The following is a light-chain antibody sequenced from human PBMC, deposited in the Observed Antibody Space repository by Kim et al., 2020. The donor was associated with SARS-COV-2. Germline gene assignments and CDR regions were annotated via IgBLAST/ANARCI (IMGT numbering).Light chain of an antibody. CDR2: EVS. V-gene: IGLV2-23*02. J-gene: IGLJ2*01. CDR1: SSDVGSYNL. Sequence: SPGQSFTISCTGTSSDVGSYNLVSWYQQHPGKAPKLMIYEVSKRPSGVSNRFSGSKSGNTASLTISGLQAEDEADYYCCSYAGSLVFGGGTQLTVL. CDR3: CSYAGSLV.